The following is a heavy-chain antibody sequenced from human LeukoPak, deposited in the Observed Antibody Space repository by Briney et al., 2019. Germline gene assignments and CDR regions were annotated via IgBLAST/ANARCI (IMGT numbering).Heavy chain of an antibody. J-gene: IGHJ6*03. D-gene: IGHD2-8*01. CDR3: ARAIMVYALGYYYYMDV. CDR2: IRYDGTNK. Sequence: GGSLRLSCAASGFTFRSYGMHWVRQAPGKGLEWVAIIRYDGTNKYYADSVKGRFTISRDNAKNSLYLQMNSLRAEDTAVYYCARAIMVYALGYYYYMDVWGKGTTVTVSS. V-gene: IGHV3-30*02. CDR1: GFTFRSYG.